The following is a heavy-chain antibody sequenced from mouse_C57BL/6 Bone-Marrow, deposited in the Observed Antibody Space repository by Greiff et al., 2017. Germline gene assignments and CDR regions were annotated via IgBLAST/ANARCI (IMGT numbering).Heavy chain of an antibody. CDR2: IDPENGDT. J-gene: IGHJ2*01. Sequence: EVKLVESGAELVRPGASVKLSCTASGFNIKDDYMHWVKQRPEQGLEWIGWIDPENGDTEYASKFQGKATITADTSSNTAYLQLSSLTSEDTAVYYCTTRTGRVFDYWGQGTTRTVSS. V-gene: IGHV14-4*01. D-gene: IGHD4-1*01. CDR1: GFNIKDDY. CDR3: TTRTGRVFDY.